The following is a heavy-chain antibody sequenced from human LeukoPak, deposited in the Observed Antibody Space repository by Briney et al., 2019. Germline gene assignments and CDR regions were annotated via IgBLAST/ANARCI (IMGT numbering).Heavy chain of an antibody. CDR2: ISGSGGST. V-gene: IGHV3-23*01. J-gene: IGHJ4*02. CDR1: GFTVSSYA. CDR3: AKYRMTTDY. D-gene: IGHD4-17*01. Sequence: PGGSLRFSGAASGFTVSSYAMSWVRQAPGKGLEWVSAISGSGGSTYYADSVKGRFTISRDNSKNTLYLQMNSLRAEATAVYFCAKYRMTTDYWGQGTLVTVSS.